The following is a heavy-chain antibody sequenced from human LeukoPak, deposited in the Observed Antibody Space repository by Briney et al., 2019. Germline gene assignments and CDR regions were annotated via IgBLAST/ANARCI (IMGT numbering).Heavy chain of an antibody. D-gene: IGHD4-17*01. J-gene: IGHJ6*02. CDR1: GFTFSNAW. CDR3: TTDSGDYPSYYYYYGMDV. Sequence: GGSLRLSCAASGFTFSNAWMSWVRQAPGKGLEWVGRIKSKTDGGTTDYAAPVKGRFTISRDDSKNTLYLQMNSLKNEDTAVYYCTTDSGDYPSYYYYYGMDVWGQGTTVTVSS. CDR2: IKSKTDGGTT. V-gene: IGHV3-15*01.